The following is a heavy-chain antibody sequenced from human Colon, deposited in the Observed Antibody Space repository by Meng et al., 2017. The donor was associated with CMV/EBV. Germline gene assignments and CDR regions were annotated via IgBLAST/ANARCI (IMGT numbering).Heavy chain of an antibody. CDR1: GSTVCSIY. D-gene: IGHD2/OR15-2a*01. V-gene: IGHV3-66*02. Sequence: GGLLRPSCAAPGSTVCSIYMSWVRQAPGKGLEGVSVVYSDGTTHYADSVKGRFTISRDNSKNTLYLQMNSLRPEDAALYYCARAGPPGSENYFGFYAMDVWGQGTTVTVSS. CDR2: VYSDGTT. CDR3: ARAGPPGSENYFGFYAMDV. J-gene: IGHJ6*02.